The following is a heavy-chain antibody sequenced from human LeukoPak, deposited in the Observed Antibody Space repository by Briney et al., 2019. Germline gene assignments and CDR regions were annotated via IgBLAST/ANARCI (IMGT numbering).Heavy chain of an antibody. CDR2: ISAYNGNT. D-gene: IGHD2-2*02. J-gene: IGHJ4*02. CDR3: ARGGKSIPRPPPDY. V-gene: IGHV1-18*01. Sequence: AASVKVTCKASGYTFTSYGISWVRQAPGQGLEWMGWISAYNGNTNYAQKLQGRVTMTTDTSTSTAYMELRGLRSDDTAVYYCARGGKSIPRPPPDYWGQGTLVTVSS. CDR1: GYTFTSYG.